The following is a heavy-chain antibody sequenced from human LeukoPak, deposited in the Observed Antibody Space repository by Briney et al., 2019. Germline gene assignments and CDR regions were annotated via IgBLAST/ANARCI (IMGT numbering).Heavy chain of an antibody. CDR2: ISWNSGSI. CDR1: GFTFDDYA. CDR3: AKDHTAMVRRTYFDY. J-gene: IGHJ4*02. V-gene: IGHV3-9*01. D-gene: IGHD5-18*01. Sequence: SLRLSCAASGFTFDDYAMHWVRQAPGKGLEWVSGISWNSGSIGYADSVKGRFTISRDNAKNSLYLQMNSLRAEDTALYYCAKDHTAMVRRTYFDYWGQGTLVTVSS.